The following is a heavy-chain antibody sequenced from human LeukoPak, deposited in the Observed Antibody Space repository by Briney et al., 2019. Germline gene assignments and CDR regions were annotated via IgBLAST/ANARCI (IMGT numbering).Heavy chain of an antibody. CDR2: ISWNSGSI. D-gene: IGHD6-6*01. J-gene: IGHJ1*01. Sequence: GRSLRLSCAASGFTFDDYAMHWVRQAPGKGLEWVSGISWNSGSIGYADSVKGRFTISRDNSKNTLYLQMNSLRAEDTAVYYCARARSVAARPQFQHWGQGTLVTVSS. CDR3: ARARSVAARPQFQH. CDR1: GFTFDDYA. V-gene: IGHV3-9*01.